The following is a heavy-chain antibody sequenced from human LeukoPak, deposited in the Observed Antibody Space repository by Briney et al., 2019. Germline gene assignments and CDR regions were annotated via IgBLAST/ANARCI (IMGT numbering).Heavy chain of an antibody. D-gene: IGHD3-3*01. CDR1: GFTFSSYS. CDR3: AKPLEYYDFWSGYYPYDY. Sequence: GGSLRLSCAASGFTFSSYSMNWVRQAPGKGLEWVSSISSSSSYIYYADSVKGRFTISGDNAKNSLYLQMNSLRAEDMAVYYCAKPLEYYDFWSGYYPYDYWGQGTLVTVSS. V-gene: IGHV3-21*01. CDR2: ISSSSSYI. J-gene: IGHJ4*02.